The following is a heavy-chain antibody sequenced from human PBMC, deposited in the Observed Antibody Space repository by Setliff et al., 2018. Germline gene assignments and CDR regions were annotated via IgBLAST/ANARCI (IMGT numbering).Heavy chain of an antibody. V-gene: IGHV4-61*09. CDR2: IYTSGST. CDR1: GGSISSGSDY. D-gene: IGHD6-19*01. CDR3: AIAISGWYSAHYYYMDV. Sequence: SETLSLTCSVSGGSISSGSDYWTWIRQPAGKGLEWIGHIYTSGSTNYNPSLKSRVTISVDASKNQLSLNLRSVTAADTAVYYCAIAISGWYSAHYYYMDVWGKGTTVTVSS. J-gene: IGHJ6*03.